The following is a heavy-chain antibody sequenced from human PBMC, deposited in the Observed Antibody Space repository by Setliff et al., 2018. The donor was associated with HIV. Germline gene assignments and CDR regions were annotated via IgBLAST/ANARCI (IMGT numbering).Heavy chain of an antibody. CDR3: ARTLYDDYAFDY. CDR2: IYYSGTT. V-gene: IGHV4-39*07. Sequence: PSETLSLTCTVSGGSISSSSYYWGWIRQPPGKGLEWIGNIYYSGTTHYNASLQSRVTISEDTYRNQFSLSLKAVTAADTAVYYCARTLYDDYAFDYWGQGTLVTVSS. J-gene: IGHJ4*02. D-gene: IGHD4-17*01. CDR1: GGSISSSSYY.